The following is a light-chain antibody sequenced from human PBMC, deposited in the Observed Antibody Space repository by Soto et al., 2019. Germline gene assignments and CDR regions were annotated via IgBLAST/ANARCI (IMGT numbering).Light chain of an antibody. V-gene: IGKV3-20*01. CDR3: QQSYSTPIT. Sequence: EIVLTQSPDTLSLSPGERATLSCRASQTVNNNYVAWYQQKPGQAPRLLIFRASNRATGIPARFSGSGSGTDFTLTIGSLQPDDFATYYCQQSYSTPITFGQGTRLEIK. CDR1: QTVNNNY. CDR2: RAS. J-gene: IGKJ5*01.